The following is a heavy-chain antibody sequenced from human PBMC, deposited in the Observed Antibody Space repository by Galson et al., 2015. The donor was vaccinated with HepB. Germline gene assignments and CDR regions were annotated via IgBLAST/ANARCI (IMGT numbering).Heavy chain of an antibody. D-gene: IGHD3-22*01. Sequence: SLRLSCAASGFTFHTYWMTWVRQAPGKGLEWVANIKEDGSEKYYVDSVKGRFTISRDNAKNLLYLQMNSLRAEDTAVYYCATRPHDNSGYYHGVFDFWGPGTLVSVSS. CDR1: GFTFHTYW. V-gene: IGHV3-7*03. J-gene: IGHJ4*02. CDR2: IKEDGSEK. CDR3: ATRPHDNSGYYHGVFDF.